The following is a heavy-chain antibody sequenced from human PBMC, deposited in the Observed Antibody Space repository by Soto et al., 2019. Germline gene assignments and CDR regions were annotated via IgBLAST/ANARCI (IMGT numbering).Heavy chain of an antibody. CDR2: FDPEDGET. V-gene: IGHV1-24*01. CDR3: ATSYYYDSSGPRPLDY. Sequence: ASVKVSCKASGYTFTSYDINWVRQAPGKGLEWMGGFDPEDGETIYAQKFQGRVTMTEDTSTDTAYMELSSLRSEDTAVYYCATSYYYDSSGPRPLDYWGQGTLVTVSS. CDR1: GYTFTSYD. D-gene: IGHD3-22*01. J-gene: IGHJ4*02.